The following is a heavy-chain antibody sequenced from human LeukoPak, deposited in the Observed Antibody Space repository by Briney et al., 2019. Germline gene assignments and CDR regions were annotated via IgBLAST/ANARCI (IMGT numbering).Heavy chain of an antibody. CDR3: ARYVVVGAARFAFDI. J-gene: IGHJ3*02. Sequence: PSETLSLTCAVYGGSFSGYYWGWIRQPPGKGLEWIGEINHSGSTNYKPSLKSRVTISVDTSKNQFSLKLSSVTAADTAVYYCARYVVVGAARFAFDIWGQGTMVTVSS. CDR1: GGSFSGYY. V-gene: IGHV4-34*01. D-gene: IGHD2-15*01. CDR2: INHSGST.